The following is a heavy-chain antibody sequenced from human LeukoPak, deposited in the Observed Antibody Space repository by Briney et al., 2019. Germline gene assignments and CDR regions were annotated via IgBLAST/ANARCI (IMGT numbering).Heavy chain of an antibody. J-gene: IGHJ4*02. CDR1: GFTFSSYG. V-gene: IGHV3-30*02. D-gene: IGHD6-13*01. CDR3: AKDRGYSSSWYRDKNYYFDY. CDR2: IRYDGSNK. Sequence: PGGSLRLSCAASGFTFSSYGMHWVRQAPGKGLEWVAFIRYDGSNKYYADSVKGRFTISRDNSKNTLYLQMNSLRAEDTAVYYCAKDRGYSSSWYRDKNYYFDYWGQGTLVTVSS.